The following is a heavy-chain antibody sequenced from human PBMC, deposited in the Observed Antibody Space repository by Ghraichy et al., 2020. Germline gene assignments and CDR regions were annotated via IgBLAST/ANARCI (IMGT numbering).Heavy chain of an antibody. CDR1: GFTFSSYA. CDR2: ISGSGGST. V-gene: IGHV3-23*01. Sequence: LSLTCAASGFTFSSYAMSWVRQAPGKGLEWVSAISGSGGSTYYADSVKGRFTISRDNSKNTLYLQMNSLRAEDTAVYYCAKIQLGAIAAAAYWYFDLWGRGTLVTVSS. J-gene: IGHJ2*01. CDR3: AKIQLGAIAAAAYWYFDL. D-gene: IGHD6-13*01.